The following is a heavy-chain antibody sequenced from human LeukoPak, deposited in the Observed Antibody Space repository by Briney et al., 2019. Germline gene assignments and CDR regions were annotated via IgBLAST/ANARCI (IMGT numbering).Heavy chain of an antibody. CDR1: GYTFTSYG. V-gene: IGHV1-18*01. CDR2: ISAYNGNT. D-gene: IGHD7-27*01. CDR3: ARGGLTGDQDYYYYLYMDV. J-gene: IGHJ6*03. Sequence: GASVKVSCKASGYTFTSYGISWVRQAPGQGLEWMGWISAYNGNTNYAQKLQGRVTMTTDTSTSTAYMELRSLRSDDTAVYYCARGGLTGDQDYYYYLYMDVWGKGTTVTVSS.